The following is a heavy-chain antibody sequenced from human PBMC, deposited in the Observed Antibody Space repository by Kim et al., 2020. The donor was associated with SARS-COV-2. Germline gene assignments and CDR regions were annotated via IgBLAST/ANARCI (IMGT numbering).Heavy chain of an antibody. CDR2: INQDGSVI. J-gene: IGHJ4*02. V-gene: IGHV3-7*01. D-gene: IGHD6-13*01. CDR1: GFTFSNYW. Sequence: GGSLRLSCAASGFTFSNYWMTWVRQAPGKGLEWVANINQDGSVIYYAHSVKGRFTISRGNAKNSLYLQINNLRADDTAIFYCARIGYSSSSLDFWGQG. CDR3: ARIGYSSSSLDF.